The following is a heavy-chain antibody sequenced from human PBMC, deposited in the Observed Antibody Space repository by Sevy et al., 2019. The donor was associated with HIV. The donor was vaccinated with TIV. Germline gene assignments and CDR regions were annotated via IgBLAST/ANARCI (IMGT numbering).Heavy chain of an antibody. V-gene: IGHV3-30*18. CDR1: GFTFSSYG. D-gene: IGHD4-17*01. J-gene: IGHJ3*02. CDR3: AKGGYGDYVGGAFDI. Sequence: GGSLRLSCAASGFTFSSYGMHWVRQAPGKGLEWVAVISYDGSNKYYADSVKGRFTISRDNSKITLYLQMNSLRAEDTAVYYCAKGGYGDYVGGAFDIWGQGTMVTVSS. CDR2: ISYDGSNK.